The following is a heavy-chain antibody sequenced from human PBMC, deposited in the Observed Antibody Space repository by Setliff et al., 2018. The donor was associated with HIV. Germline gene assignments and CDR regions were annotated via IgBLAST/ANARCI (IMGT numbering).Heavy chain of an antibody. CDR3: ARARYIVIRGDAGMDV. J-gene: IGHJ6*02. D-gene: IGHD3-10*01. V-gene: IGHV4-34*01. CDR1: GGSFSGYY. Sequence: SETLSLTCAVYGGSFSGYYWSWIRQPPGKGLEWIGEVTHSGRTNYNQSLESRVTISVDTSKNQVSLKLSSVTASDTDVYYCARARYIVIRGDAGMDVWGPGTTVTVSS. CDR2: VTHSGRT.